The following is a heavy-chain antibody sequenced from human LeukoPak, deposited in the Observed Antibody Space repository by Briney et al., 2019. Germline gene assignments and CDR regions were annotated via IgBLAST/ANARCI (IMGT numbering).Heavy chain of an antibody. CDR2: INSSGSGGIT. D-gene: IGHD1-26*01. Sequence: GGSLRLSCTASGVTLSSYDMSWARQAPGKGLVWLSDINSSGSGGITYYDGSVKGRFTISRDSSKTTLFLHMNTLRAEDTAIYYCAKDRTVGASYWYFDLWGRGTLVTVSS. CDR1: GVTLSSYD. CDR3: AKDRTVGASYWYFDL. V-gene: IGHV3-23*01. J-gene: IGHJ2*01.